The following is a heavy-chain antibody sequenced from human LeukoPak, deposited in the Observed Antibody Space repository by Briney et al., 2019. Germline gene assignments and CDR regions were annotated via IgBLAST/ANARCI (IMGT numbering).Heavy chain of an antibody. D-gene: IGHD6-19*01. V-gene: IGHV5-51*01. J-gene: IGHJ3*02. Sequence: GESLKISCKGSGYSFTSYWIGWVRQMPGKGLEWMGIIYPGDSDTRYSPSFQGQVTISADKSISTAYLQWSSLKASDTAMYYCARQSSEDSSGWYHSWGGVSGDAFDIWGQGTMVTVSS. CDR2: IYPGDSDT. CDR3: ARQSSEDSSGWYHSWGGVSGDAFDI. CDR1: GYSFTSYW.